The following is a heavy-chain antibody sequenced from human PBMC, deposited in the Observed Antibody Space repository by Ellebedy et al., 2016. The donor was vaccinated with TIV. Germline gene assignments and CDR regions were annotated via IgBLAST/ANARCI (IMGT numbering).Heavy chain of an antibody. D-gene: IGHD4-17*01. Sequence: GGSLRLXXAASGFTFSTCAMTWVRQPPGKGLEWVSSITNSALTTHYADSVKGRFTISRDNSKNTLYLQMSSLRPEDTAVYYCAKGLDYGDTRYFDVWGRGTLVTVSS. CDR1: GFTFSTCA. CDR2: ITNSALTT. J-gene: IGHJ2*01. V-gene: IGHV3-23*01. CDR3: AKGLDYGDTRYFDV.